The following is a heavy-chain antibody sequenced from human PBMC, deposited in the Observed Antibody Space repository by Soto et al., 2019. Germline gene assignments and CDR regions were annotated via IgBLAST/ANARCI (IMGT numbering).Heavy chain of an antibody. Sequence: SQTLSLTCAISGDSVSSNSAAWIWVWHSPSRNLEWLGRTYYMSRWYNDYAFSVKSRITINPDTSKNQLSLQLNSVTPEYTAVNYCARGDLGATTDLDYRGQGILVPVSS. J-gene: IGHJ4*01. CDR3: ARGDLGATTDLDY. CDR1: GDSVSSNSAA. V-gene: IGHV6-1*01. CDR2: TYYMSRWYN. D-gene: IGHD1-26*01.